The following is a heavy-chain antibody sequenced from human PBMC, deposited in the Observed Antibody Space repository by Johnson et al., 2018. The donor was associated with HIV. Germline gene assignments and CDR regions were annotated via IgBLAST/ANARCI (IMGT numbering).Heavy chain of an antibody. D-gene: IGHD4-23*01. CDR3: ANLGDYSGINGFDI. CDR2: IYSGGST. Sequence: VRLVESGGGLVQPGGSLRLSCVGSSNYKSWVRQAPGKGLEWVSVIYSGGSTYYADSVKGRFTISRDTSKNTLYLQINSLRAEDTAVYYCANLGDYSGINGFDIWGQGTMVTASS. CDR1: SNY. J-gene: IGHJ3*02. V-gene: IGHV3-66*02.